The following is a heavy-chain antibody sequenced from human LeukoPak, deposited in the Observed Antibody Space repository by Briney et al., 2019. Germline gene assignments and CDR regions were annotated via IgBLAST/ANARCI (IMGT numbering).Heavy chain of an antibody. Sequence: GGSLRLSCAASGFTFSSYAMSWVRQAPGKGLEWVSAISGSGGSTYYADSVKGRFTISRDNSKNTLYLQMNSLRAEDTAVYYCAKEGDKLVFYYYYGMDVWGQGTTVTVSS. CDR2: ISGSGGST. J-gene: IGHJ6*02. CDR3: AKEGDKLVFYYYYGMDV. CDR1: GFTFSSYA. V-gene: IGHV3-23*01. D-gene: IGHD6-13*01.